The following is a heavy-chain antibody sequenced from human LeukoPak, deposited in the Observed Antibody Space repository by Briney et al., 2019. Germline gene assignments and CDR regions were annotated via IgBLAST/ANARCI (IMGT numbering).Heavy chain of an antibody. CDR1: GGSISSSSYY. Sequence: SETLSLTCTVSGGSISSSSYYWGWIRQPPGKGLEWIGSVYYTGASYCSPSLKSRVTISIDTSKKHFSLKLTSVTAADTAVYYCARGAPPQNWGQGTLVTVSS. V-gene: IGHV4-39*07. CDR2: VYYTGAS. CDR3: ARGAPPQN. J-gene: IGHJ4*02.